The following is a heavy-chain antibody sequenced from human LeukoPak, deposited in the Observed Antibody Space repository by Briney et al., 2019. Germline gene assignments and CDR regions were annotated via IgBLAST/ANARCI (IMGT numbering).Heavy chain of an antibody. CDR2: ISSSGSTI. CDR3: AKDRSVVGATTHMDV. J-gene: IGHJ6*03. CDR1: GFTFSSYE. V-gene: IGHV3-48*03. Sequence: RSGGSLRLSCAASGFTFSSYEMNWVRQAPGKGLEWVSYISSSGSTIYYADSVKGRFTISRDNSKNTLYLQMNSLRAEDTAVYYCAKDRSVVGATTHMDVWGKGTTVTISS. D-gene: IGHD1-26*01.